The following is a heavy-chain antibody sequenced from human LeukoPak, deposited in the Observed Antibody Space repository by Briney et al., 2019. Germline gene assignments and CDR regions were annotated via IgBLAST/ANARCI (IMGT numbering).Heavy chain of an antibody. J-gene: IGHJ5*02. CDR3: ARLVGSSSSKNWFDP. V-gene: IGHV4-38-2*02. D-gene: IGHD2-2*01. Sequence: SGTLSLTCNVSGYVITSGYYWGWIRQTPGKGLEYIGSVYHSGSNYYNPSLRRRITMSVDTSKNQFSLNLTSVTAADTAVYFCARLVGSSSSKNWFDPWGQGTLVTVSS. CDR1: GYVITSGYY. CDR2: VYHSGSN.